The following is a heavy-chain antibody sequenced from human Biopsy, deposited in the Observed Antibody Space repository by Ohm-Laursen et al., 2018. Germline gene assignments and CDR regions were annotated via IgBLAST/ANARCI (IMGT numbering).Heavy chain of an antibody. V-gene: IGHV3-11*01. CDR2: VSPSGRKT. D-gene: IGHD5-18*01. J-gene: IGHJ6*02. CDR3: GNTAMISCDLDI. Sequence: SLSLSCSASGFTFSDYNKSWFRQPPGTGLERISFVSPSGRKTYHADSVSRRFTISRDNAENSLYLQMNSLRADDAAVYYCGNTAMISCDLDIWGHGTTVPVSS. CDR1: GFTFSDYN.